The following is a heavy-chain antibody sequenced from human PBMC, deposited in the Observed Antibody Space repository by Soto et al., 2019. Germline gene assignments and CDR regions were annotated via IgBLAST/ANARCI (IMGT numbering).Heavy chain of an antibody. CDR1: GFTFSSYG. Sequence: QVQLVESGGGVVQPGRSLRLSCAASGFTFSSYGMHWVRQAPGKGLEWVAVIWYDGSKKHYVDSVKGRFTISRDKSKNTLYLQMNSLRAEDTAVYYCVRDMGSSCYGPLDYWGQGTLVTVSS. CDR3: VRDMGSSCYGPLDY. CDR2: IWYDGSKK. D-gene: IGHD6-13*01. J-gene: IGHJ4*02. V-gene: IGHV3-33*01.